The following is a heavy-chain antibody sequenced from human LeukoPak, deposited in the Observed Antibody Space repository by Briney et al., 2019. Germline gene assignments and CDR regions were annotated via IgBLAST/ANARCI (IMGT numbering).Heavy chain of an antibody. CDR2: INPNSGGT. V-gene: IGHV1-2*02. D-gene: IGHD2-21*01. Sequence: ASVKVSCKASGYSFTDYYMHWVRQAPGQGLEWMGWINPNSGGTNSAQKFQGRVTMTRDTSITTVYMEVSWLTSDDTAIYYCARADRLRGGPYLIGPWGQGTLVTVSS. J-gene: IGHJ5*02. CDR3: ARADRLRGGPYLIGP. CDR1: GYSFTDYY.